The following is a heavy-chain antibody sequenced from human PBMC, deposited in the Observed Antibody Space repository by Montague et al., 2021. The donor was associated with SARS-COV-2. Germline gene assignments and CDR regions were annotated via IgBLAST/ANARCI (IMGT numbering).Heavy chain of an antibody. D-gene: IGHD3-22*01. V-gene: IGHV3-9*01. CDR3: AKDMGSRVYYYSSGFEATGGYGMDV. J-gene: IGHJ6*02. CDR2: ISWNSGSV. Sequence: LRLSWSASGFTFGDYAMHWVRQAPGKGLEWVSGISWNSGSVGYADSVKSRFTISRDNAKNSLYLQMNSLRAEDTALYYCAKDMGSRVYYYSSGFEATGGYGMDVWGQGTTVTVSS. CDR1: GFTFGDYA.